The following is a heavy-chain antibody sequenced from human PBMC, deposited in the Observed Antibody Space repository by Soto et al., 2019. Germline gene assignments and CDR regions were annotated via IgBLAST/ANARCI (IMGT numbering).Heavy chain of an antibody. CDR1: GGSISSGDYY. V-gene: IGHV4-30-4*01. D-gene: IGHD6-13*01. CDR3: ARGIAAAGTGWFDP. CDR2: IYYSGST. J-gene: IGHJ5*02. Sequence: SETLSLTCTVSGGSISSGDYYWSWIRQPPGKGLEWIGYIYYSGSTYYDPSLKSRVTISVDTSKNQFSLKLSSVTAADTAVYYCARGIAAAGTGWFDPWGQGTLVTVSS.